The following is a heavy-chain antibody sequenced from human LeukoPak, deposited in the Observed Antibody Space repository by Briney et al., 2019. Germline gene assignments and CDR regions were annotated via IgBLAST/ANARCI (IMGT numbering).Heavy chain of an antibody. V-gene: IGHV3-9*01. J-gene: IGHJ4*02. Sequence: GGSLRLSCVASGFTFHDYAMHWVRQAPGKGLEWVSGISWNSDSIGYADSVKGRFTISRDNAKNSLYLQMNSLRAEDTALYYCAKANCGGDCSSDYWGQGTLVTVSS. CDR1: GFTFHDYA. D-gene: IGHD2-21*02. CDR3: AKANCGGDCSSDY. CDR2: ISWNSDSI.